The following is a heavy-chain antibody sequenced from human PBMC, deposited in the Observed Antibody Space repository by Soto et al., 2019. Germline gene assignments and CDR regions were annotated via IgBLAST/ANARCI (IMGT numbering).Heavy chain of an antibody. V-gene: IGHV3-30*18. D-gene: IGHD3-10*01. CDR1: GFTFSSYG. CDR2: ISYDGSNK. J-gene: IGHJ2*01. Sequence: QVQLVESGGGVVQPGRSLRLSCAASGFTFSSYGMHWVRQAPGKGLEWVAVISYDGSNKYYADSVKGRFTISRDNSKNTLYLQMNSLRAEDTAVYYCAKASYGPHWYFDLWGRGTLVTVSS. CDR3: AKASYGPHWYFDL.